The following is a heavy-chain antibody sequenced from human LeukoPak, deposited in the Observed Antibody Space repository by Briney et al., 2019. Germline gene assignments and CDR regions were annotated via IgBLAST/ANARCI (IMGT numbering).Heavy chain of an antibody. J-gene: IGHJ4*02. CDR3: ARPYYDILTGYNPYFDY. V-gene: IGHV3-21*01. CDR2: IISSSTSM. D-gene: IGHD3-9*01. Sequence: PGGSLRLSCAASGFTFDDYGMSWVRQAPGKGPEWVSSIISSSTSMYYANSVKCRVTISRDNAKNSLYLQMNSLRAEDTAVYYCARPYYDILTGYNPYFDYWGQGTLVTVSS. CDR1: GFTFDDYG.